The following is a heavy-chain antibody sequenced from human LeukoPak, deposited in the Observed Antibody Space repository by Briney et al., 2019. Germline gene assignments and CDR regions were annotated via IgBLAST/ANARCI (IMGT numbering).Heavy chain of an antibody. Sequence: GGSLRLSCAASGFTFDDYAMHWVRQAPGKGLEWVSGISWTSGSIGYADSVKGRFTISRDNAKNSLYLQMNSLRAEDTALYYCAKDSLRFLEWLLPNFDYWGQGTLVTVSS. CDR1: GFTFDDYA. CDR2: ISWTSGSI. D-gene: IGHD3-3*01. J-gene: IGHJ4*02. CDR3: AKDSLRFLEWLLPNFDY. V-gene: IGHV3-9*01.